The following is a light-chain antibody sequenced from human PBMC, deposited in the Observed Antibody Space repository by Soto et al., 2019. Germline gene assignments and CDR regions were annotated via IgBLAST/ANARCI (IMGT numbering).Light chain of an antibody. V-gene: IGKV1-39*01. CDR1: QSITNY. CDR3: QQSDSYPYT. Sequence: DIQMTQSPSSLSLSVGDRVTITCRASQSITNYLNWYQQKPGKAPKLLVYAASSLQSGVPSRFSVNGSGTDFTLTISSLQPEDFASYYCQQSDSYPYTFGQGTKVEIK. CDR2: AAS. J-gene: IGKJ2*01.